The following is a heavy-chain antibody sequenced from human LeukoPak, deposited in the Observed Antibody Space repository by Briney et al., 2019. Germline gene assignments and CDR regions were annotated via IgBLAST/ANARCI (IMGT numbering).Heavy chain of an antibody. CDR1: GFTVSSNY. CDR2: IYSGGST. J-gene: IGHJ4*02. V-gene: IGHV3-53*05. D-gene: IGHD1-1*01. CDR3: ARGGFDWNDPIDY. Sequence: PGGSLRLSCAASGFTVSSNYMSWVRQAPGKGLEWVSVIYSGGSTYYADSVKGRFTISRDNSKNTLYLQMNSLRAEDTAVYYCARGGFDWNDPIDYWGQGTLVTVSS.